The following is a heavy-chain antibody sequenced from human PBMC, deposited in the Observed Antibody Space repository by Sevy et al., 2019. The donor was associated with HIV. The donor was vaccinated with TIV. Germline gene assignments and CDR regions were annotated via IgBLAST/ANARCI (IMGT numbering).Heavy chain of an antibody. CDR2: IIPIFGTA. CDR3: ARMITFGGVIIYFDY. V-gene: IGHV1-69*13. J-gene: IGHJ4*02. D-gene: IGHD3-16*02. CDR1: GGTFSSYA. Sequence: ASVKVSCKASGGTFSSYAISWVRQAPGQGLEWMGGIIPIFGTANYAQKFQGRVTITADESTSTAYMELSSLRSEDTAVYYCARMITFGGVIIYFDYWGQGTLVNVSS.